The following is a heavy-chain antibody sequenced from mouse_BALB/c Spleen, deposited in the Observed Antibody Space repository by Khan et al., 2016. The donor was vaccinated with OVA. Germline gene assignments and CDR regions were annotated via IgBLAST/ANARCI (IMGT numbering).Heavy chain of an antibody. V-gene: IGHV2-6-4*01. CDR3: ARAYYRYDGYYAMDY. CDR2: IWGGGVT. CDR1: GFSLSRYN. Sequence: QVRLQQSGPGLVAPSQSLSITCTVSGFSLSRYNIHWVRQPPGKGLEWLGMIWGGGVTDYHSTLKSRLNISKDNSKSQVFLRMNSLQTDDSAMYYCARAYYRYDGYYAMDYWGQGTSVTVSS. J-gene: IGHJ4*01. D-gene: IGHD2-14*01.